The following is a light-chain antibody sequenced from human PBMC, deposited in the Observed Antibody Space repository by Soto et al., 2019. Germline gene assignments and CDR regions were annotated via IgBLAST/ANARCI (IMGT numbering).Light chain of an antibody. CDR3: CSYAVTFYV. CDR1: ICDVGKYDY. Sequence: QSVLNQPPSASGSPGQSVTISCTGTICDVGKYDYVSWFQHHPGKAPKLIIYDVSERPSGVPDRFSGSKSGNTASLTISGLQADDEADYYCCSYAVTFYVFGTGTKVTVL. V-gene: IGLV2-8*01. CDR2: DVS. J-gene: IGLJ1*01.